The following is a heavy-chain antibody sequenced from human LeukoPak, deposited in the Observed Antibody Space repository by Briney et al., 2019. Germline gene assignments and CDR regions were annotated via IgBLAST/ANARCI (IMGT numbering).Heavy chain of an antibody. CDR2: IYPGDSDT. CDR1: GYRFTSYW. CDR3: ARHASGDYNPTRYFDY. J-gene: IGHJ4*02. Sequence: GESLKISCKGSGYRFTSYWIGWVRQMPGKGLEWMGIIYPGDSDTRYSPSFQGQVIISADKSIGTAYLQWSSLKASDTAIYYCARHASGDYNPTRYFDYWGQGTLVTVSS. V-gene: IGHV5-51*01. D-gene: IGHD4-17*01.